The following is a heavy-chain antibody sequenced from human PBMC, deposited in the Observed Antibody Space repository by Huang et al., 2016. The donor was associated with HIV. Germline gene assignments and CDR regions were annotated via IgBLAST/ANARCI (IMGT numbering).Heavy chain of an antibody. CDR3: ASGASYEIWTPYYSGWHYSMDV. Sequence: QVHLVQSGAAVKKPGSSVRVSCTASGVSFKFSGISWVRQAPGQGLEWLEGVLPMLWSANYAHKMSDRVTITARESTTTVYMDRTRLRPEDTAVYYCASGASYEIWTPYYSGWHYSMDVWGEGTTVTVSS. V-gene: IGHV1-69*13. J-gene: IGHJ6*03. D-gene: IGHD3-9*01. CDR1: GVSFKFSG. CDR2: VLPMLWSA.